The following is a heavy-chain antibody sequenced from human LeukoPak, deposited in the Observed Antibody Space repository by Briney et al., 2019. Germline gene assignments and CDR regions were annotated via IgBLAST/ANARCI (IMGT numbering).Heavy chain of an antibody. V-gene: IGHV3-7*01. CDR2: MDPTGSQK. CDR3: AIWTSGDY. CDR1: QFTLNGSW. Sequence: GGSLRLSCADSQFTLNGSWMNWVRQAPGKGLEWVANMDPTGSQKRYVDSVRGRFTISKDNPAASHYLDMHSLRAEDTAIYYCAIWTSGDYWGQGTLVTVSS. J-gene: IGHJ4*02. D-gene: IGHD1-1*01.